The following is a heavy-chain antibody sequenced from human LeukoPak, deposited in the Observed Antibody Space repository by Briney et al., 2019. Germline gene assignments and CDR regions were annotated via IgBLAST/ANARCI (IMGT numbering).Heavy chain of an antibody. CDR3: AKALVSSCHGCYFEY. V-gene: IGHV3-11*01. CDR2: ISSSGSTI. Sequence: GGSLRLSCAASGFTFSDYYMSWIRQAPGKGLEWVSYISSSGSTIYYADSVKGRFTISRDNAKNSLYLQMNSLRAEDTAVYYCAKALVSSCHGCYFEYWGQGTLVTVSS. D-gene: IGHD6-13*01. CDR1: GFTFSDYY. J-gene: IGHJ4*02.